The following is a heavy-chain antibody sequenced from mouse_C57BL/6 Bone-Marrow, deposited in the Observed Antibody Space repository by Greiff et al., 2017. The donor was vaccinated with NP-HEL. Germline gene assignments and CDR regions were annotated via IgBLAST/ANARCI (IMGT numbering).Heavy chain of an antibody. J-gene: IGHJ3*01. CDR1: GYTFTDYY. V-gene: IGHV1-26*01. CDR2: INPNNGGT. CDR3: ARVLYSNYGAY. D-gene: IGHD2-5*01. Sequence: EVQLQQSGPELVKPGASVKISCKASGYTFTDYYMNWVKQSHGKSLEWIGDINPNNGGTSYNQKFKGKATLTVDKSSSTAYMELRSLTSEDSAVYYCARVLYSNYGAYWGQGTLVTVSA.